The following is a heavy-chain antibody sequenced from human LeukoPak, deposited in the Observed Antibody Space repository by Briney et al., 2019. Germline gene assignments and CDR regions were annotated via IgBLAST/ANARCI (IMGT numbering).Heavy chain of an antibody. CDR1: GGSISSNY. CDR2: IYTTGST. J-gene: IGHJ4*02. CDR3: ARDLNVAVAGPIFDS. V-gene: IGHV4-4*07. Sequence: SETLSLTCTISGGSISSNYWSWIRQPAGKGLEWIGRIYTTGSTNYNPSLKSRVTMSADTSKNQFSLKLSSVTAADTAVYYCARDLNVAVAGPIFDSWGQGTLVTVSS. D-gene: IGHD6-19*01.